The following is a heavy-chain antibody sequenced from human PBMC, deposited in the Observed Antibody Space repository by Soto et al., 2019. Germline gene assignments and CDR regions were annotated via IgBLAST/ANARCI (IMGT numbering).Heavy chain of an antibody. D-gene: IGHD2-2*01. J-gene: IGHJ4*02. V-gene: IGHV4-31*03. CDR2: SYYSGRT. Sequence: QVQLQESGPGLVKPSQTLSLTCTVSGGSISSGAYYWSWIRKHPGKGLEWIGYSYYSGRTYYNPSLKSRVTLSVDTSKNQFSLKLSSVTAADTAVYYCARGIRSTSYDYWGQGTLVTVSS. CDR3: ARGIRSTSYDY. CDR1: GGSISSGAYY.